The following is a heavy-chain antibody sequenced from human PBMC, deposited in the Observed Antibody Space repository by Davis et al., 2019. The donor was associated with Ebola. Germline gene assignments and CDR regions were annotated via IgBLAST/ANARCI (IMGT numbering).Heavy chain of an antibody. CDR3: ARQSAGYYNYAMDV. D-gene: IGHD6-13*01. CDR1: GYTFSSHW. Sequence: GGSLRLSCKGFGYTFSSHWISWVRQMPGKGLEWMGRVDPSNSHTTYSPSFQGNVSFSSDKSINTAYLQWSALKASDTATYYCARQSAGYYNYAMDVWGQGAAVTVSS. J-gene: IGHJ6*02. CDR2: VDPSNSHT. V-gene: IGHV5-10-1*01.